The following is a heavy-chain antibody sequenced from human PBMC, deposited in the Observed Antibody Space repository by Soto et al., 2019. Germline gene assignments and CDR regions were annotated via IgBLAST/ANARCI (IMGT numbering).Heavy chain of an antibody. CDR2: INAGNGNT. CDR1: GYTFTSYA. V-gene: IGHV1-3*01. CDR3: ARGDYYDIHDY. D-gene: IGHD3-22*01. J-gene: IGHJ4*02. Sequence: QVQLVQSGAEVKKPGASVKVSCKASGYTFTSYAMHWVRQAPGQSLEWMGWINAGNGNTKYSQKFQGRVTNTGDTSASTAYMELSSPRSEDTAVYYCARGDYYDIHDYWGQGTLVSVSS.